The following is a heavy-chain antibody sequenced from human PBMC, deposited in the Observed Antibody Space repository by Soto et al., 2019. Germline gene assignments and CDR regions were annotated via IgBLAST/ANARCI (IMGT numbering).Heavy chain of an antibody. CDR1: GFTFSSYS. Sequence: EVQLVESGGGLVKPGGSLRLSCAASGFTFSSYSMNWVRQAPGKGLEWVSSISSSSSYIYYADSVKGRFTISRDNAKNSLYLQMNSLRAEDTAVYCCARTHSSGYPGDAFDIWGQGTMVTVSS. D-gene: IGHD3-22*01. CDR3: ARTHSSGYPGDAFDI. CDR2: ISSSSSYI. J-gene: IGHJ3*02. V-gene: IGHV3-21*01.